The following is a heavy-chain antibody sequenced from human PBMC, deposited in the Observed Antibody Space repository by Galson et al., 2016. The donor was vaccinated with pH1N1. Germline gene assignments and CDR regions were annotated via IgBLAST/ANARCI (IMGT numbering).Heavy chain of an antibody. D-gene: IGHD4-17*01. CDR1: GFSLSTSGVG. CDR3: AHSGYGDHVGGLHY. Sequence: PALVKPTQTLTLTCTFSGFSLSTSGVGVGWIRQPPGKALEWLALIYWDDDKRYSPSLKSRLTITKDTSKNQVVLTMTNMDPVDTATYYCAHSGYGDHVGGLHYWGQGTLVTVSS. J-gene: IGHJ4*02. CDR2: IYWDDDK. V-gene: IGHV2-5*02.